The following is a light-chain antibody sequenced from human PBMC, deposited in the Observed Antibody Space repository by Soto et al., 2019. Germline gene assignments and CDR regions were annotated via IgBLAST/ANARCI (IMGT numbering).Light chain of an antibody. CDR1: QSLVNSDGSTY. J-gene: IGKJ2*01. CDR3: MQATHSPPYT. Sequence: DVVMTQSPLSLPVTLGQPASISCRSSQSLVNSDGSTYLNWLQQRPGQSPRRLIYQVSKRDSGVPDRLSGSGSGTDFTLKISRVEDEDVGVYYCMQATHSPPYTFGQGTNLEIK. V-gene: IGKV2-30*01. CDR2: QVS.